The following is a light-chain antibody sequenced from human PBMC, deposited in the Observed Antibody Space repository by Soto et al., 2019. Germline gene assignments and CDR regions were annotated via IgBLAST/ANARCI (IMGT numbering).Light chain of an antibody. V-gene: IGKV1-5*01. CDR3: QQYNSYST. CDR2: DAS. CDR1: QSISSW. Sequence: IQMPQSPSPLSASVGDRVTITCRASQSISSWLAWYQQKPGKAPKLLIYDASSLESGVPSRFSGSGSGTEFTLTISSLQPDDFATYYCQQYNSYSTFGQGTKVDIK. J-gene: IGKJ1*01.